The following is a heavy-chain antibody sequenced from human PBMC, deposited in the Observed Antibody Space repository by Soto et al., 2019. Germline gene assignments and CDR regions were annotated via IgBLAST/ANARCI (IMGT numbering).Heavy chain of an antibody. V-gene: IGHV4-30-2*01. CDR2: FYHDGTT. D-gene: IGHD1-1*01. CDR1: GASISSDGYS. J-gene: IGHJ4*02. CDR3: ARATGTLRSRNCDY. Sequence: SETLSLTCTVSGASISSDGYSWSWIRQPPGKGLEWIGYFYHDGTTYYNPSLRSRVTISVDKSKNQFSLRLISVTAADTAVYYCARATGTLRSRNCDYWGQGSLVTVSS.